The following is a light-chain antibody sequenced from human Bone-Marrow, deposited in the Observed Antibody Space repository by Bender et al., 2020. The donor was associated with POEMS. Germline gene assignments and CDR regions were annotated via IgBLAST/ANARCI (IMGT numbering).Light chain of an antibody. CDR3: SSYTSISTFYV. CDR1: SSDVGGYKY. Sequence: QSALTQPASVSGSPGQSITISSTGTSSDVGGYKYVSWYQHHPGRAPKLIINDVSNRPPGVSNRFSGSKSGNTASLTISGLQAEDEAEYYCSSYTSISTFYVFRTGTEVTVL. J-gene: IGLJ1*01. V-gene: IGLV2-14*03. CDR2: DVS.